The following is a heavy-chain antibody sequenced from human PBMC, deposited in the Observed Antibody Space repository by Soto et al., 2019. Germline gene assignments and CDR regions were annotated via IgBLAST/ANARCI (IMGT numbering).Heavy chain of an antibody. CDR2: INAGNGNT. Sequence: ASVKVSCKASGYTFTSYAMHWVRQAPGQRLEWMGWINAGNGNTGYAQKFQGRVTMTRNTSISTAYMEQSSLRSEDTAVYYCARTLYGDNVDYWGQGTLVTVSS. CDR3: ARTLYGDNVDY. D-gene: IGHD4-17*01. CDR1: GYTFTSYA. V-gene: IGHV1-3*01. J-gene: IGHJ4*02.